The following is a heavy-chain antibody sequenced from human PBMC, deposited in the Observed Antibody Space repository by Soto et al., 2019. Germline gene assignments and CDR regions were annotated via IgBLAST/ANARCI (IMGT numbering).Heavy chain of an antibody. CDR1: GFTFSSYG. J-gene: IGHJ6*03. CDR2: IWYDGSNK. D-gene: IGHD6-13*01. CDR3: ARLGAAAGYYYYYYYMDV. Sequence: GGSLRLSCAASGFTFSSYGMHWVRQAPGKGLEWVAVIWYDGSNKYYADSVKGRFTISRDNSKNTLYLQMNSLRAEDTAVYYCARLGAAAGYYYYYYYMDVWGKGTTVTVSS. V-gene: IGHV3-33*01.